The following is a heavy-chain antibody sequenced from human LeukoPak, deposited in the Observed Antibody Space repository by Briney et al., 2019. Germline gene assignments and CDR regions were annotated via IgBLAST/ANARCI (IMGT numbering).Heavy chain of an antibody. CDR1: VGAFSSYA. CDR2: IIPIFGTA. D-gene: IGHD3-16*01. J-gene: IGHJ4*02. V-gene: IGHV1-69*13. CDR3: ARGGLPEFIGSLVDPFDY. Sequence: GASVKVSCKASVGAFSSYAISWVRQAPGQGLEWMGGIIPIFGTANYAQKFQGRVTITADESTSTAYMELSSLRSEDTAVYYCARGGLPEFIGSLVDPFDYWGQGTLVTVSS.